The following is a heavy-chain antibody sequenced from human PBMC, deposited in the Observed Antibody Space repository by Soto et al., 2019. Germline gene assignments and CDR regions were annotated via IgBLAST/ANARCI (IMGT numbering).Heavy chain of an antibody. V-gene: IGHV6-1*01. CDR3: ARAVVTANRYFDY. J-gene: IGHJ4*02. D-gene: IGHD2-21*02. CDR1: GDSVSSNSAA. Sequence: PSQTLSLTCVTSGDSVSSNSAAWNWFRQSPSRGLEWLGRTYYRSKWYNDYAVSVKSRITINPDTSKNQFSLQLNSVTPEDTAVYYCARAVVTANRYFDYWGQGTLVTVSS. CDR2: TYYRSKWYN.